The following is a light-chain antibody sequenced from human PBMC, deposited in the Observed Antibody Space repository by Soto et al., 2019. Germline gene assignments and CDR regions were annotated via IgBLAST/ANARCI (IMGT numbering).Light chain of an antibody. CDR1: QTISSW. Sequence: IQMTQSPSSLSGSVGDRVTITCRASQTISSWLSWYQQKPGKAPKLLIYKASTLESGVPSRFSGSGSETEFTLTISRLQPDDFATYFCHSRAFGQGTRLEIK. J-gene: IGKJ5*01. V-gene: IGKV1-5*03. CDR3: HSRA. CDR2: KAS.